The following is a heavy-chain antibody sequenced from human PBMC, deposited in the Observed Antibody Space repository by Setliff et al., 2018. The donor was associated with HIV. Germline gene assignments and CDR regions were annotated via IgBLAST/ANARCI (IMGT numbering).Heavy chain of an antibody. CDR2: IVVGSGNT. D-gene: IGHD5-18*01. J-gene: IGHJ3*02. CDR1: GFTFTSSA. Sequence: RASVKVSCKASGFTFTSSAMQWVRQARGQRLEWIGWIVVGSGNTNYAQKFQERVTITRDMSTSTAYMELSSLRSEDTAVYYCAVAYSYGSDDAFDIWGQGTRVTVSS. V-gene: IGHV1-58*02. CDR3: AVAYSYGSDDAFDI.